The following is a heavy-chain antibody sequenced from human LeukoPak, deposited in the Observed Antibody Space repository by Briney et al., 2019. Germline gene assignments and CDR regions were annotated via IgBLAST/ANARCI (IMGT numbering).Heavy chain of an antibody. D-gene: IGHD3-9*01. CDR3: ARLPNEKLRYFDWLSDPLFDY. CDR1: GGSISSSSYY. J-gene: IGHJ4*02. CDR2: IYYSGST. V-gene: IGHV4-39*01. Sequence: SETLSLTCTVSGGSISSSSYYWGWIRQPPGKGLEWIGSIYYSGSTYYNPPLKSRVTISVDTSKNQFSLKLSSVTAADTAVYYCARLPNEKLRYFDWLSDPLFDYWGQGTLVTVSS.